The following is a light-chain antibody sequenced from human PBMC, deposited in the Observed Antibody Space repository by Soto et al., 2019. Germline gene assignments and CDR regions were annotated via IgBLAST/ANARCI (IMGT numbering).Light chain of an antibody. CDR3: QKYDSAPRT. CDR1: ESVDSN. CDR2: AAS. Sequence: EIVMTQSPPTLSLSPGEGATLSCRASESVDSNLAWYQQKPGQAPRLLIYAASIRATGIPARFSGSGSGTEFTLTISSLQSEDFATYYCQKYDSAPRTFGQGTKVDI. V-gene: IGKV3D-15*01. J-gene: IGKJ1*01.